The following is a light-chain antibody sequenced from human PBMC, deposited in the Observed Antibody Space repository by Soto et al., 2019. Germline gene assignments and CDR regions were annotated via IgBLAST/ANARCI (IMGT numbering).Light chain of an antibody. V-gene: IGKV1-39*01. CDR2: TAS. CDR1: QTIGEY. J-gene: IGKJ1*01. CDR3: QQTYTSQPWS. Sequence: DIQMTQSPSSLSASVGDRITITCRASQTIGEYLNWYQQKEGRAPQIVSNTASTLQVGVPSRFRGSGSGTNLTLMISNPQSEDSATYYFQQTYTSQPWSFGQGTKG.